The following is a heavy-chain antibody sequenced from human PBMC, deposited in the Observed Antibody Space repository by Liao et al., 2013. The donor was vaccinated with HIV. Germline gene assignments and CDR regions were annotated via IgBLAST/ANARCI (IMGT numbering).Heavy chain of an antibody. J-gene: IGHJ4*02. CDR2: IYQGRST. V-gene: IGHV4-30-4*08. Sequence: QVQLQESGPGLVKPSQTLSLTCSVSGDSISTTNHYWTWIRQPPGKGLEWIGYIYQGRSTYYNPSLKSRLSISGDTSKNQFSLSLSSVTAADTAVYYCARDTENYDSTNYRYQYFFDFWGQGALGHRLL. CDR3: ARDTENYDSTNYRYQYFFDF. D-gene: IGHD3-22*01. CDR1: GDSISTTNHY.